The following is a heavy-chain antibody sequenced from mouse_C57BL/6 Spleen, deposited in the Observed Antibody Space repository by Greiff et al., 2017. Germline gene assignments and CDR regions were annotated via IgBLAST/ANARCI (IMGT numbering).Heavy chain of an antibody. CDR3: ARGYGSSYPFDY. J-gene: IGHJ2*01. Sequence: VQLQQSGPELVKPGASVKMSCKASGYTFTDYNMHWVKQSHGKSLEWIGYINPNNGGTSYNQKFKGKATLTVNKSSSTAYMELRSLTSEDSAVYYCARGYGSSYPFDYWGQGTTLTVSS. V-gene: IGHV1-22*01. CDR2: INPNNGGT. D-gene: IGHD1-1*01. CDR1: GYTFTDYN.